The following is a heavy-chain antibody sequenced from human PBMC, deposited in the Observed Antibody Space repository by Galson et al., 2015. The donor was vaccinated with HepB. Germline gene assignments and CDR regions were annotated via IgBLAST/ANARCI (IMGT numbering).Heavy chain of an antibody. Sequence: SLRLSCAASGFTFSNYAMHWVRQAPGKGLEWVAVMSYDGSNKYYADSVQGRFTISRDNSKNTLYLQMNSLRAEDTAVYYCARWAGGGYYSFYFDYWGQGALVTVSP. D-gene: IGHD3-22*01. CDR3: ARWAGGGYYSFYFDY. J-gene: IGHJ4*02. V-gene: IGHV3-30*04. CDR1: GFTFSNYA. CDR2: MSYDGSNK.